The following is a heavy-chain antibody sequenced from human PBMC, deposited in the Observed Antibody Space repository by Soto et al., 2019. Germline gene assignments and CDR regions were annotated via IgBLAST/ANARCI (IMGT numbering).Heavy chain of an antibody. CDR3: ARDLGYCSGGSCDYYYYGMDV. V-gene: IGHV4-59*01. D-gene: IGHD2-15*01. Sequence: QVQLQESGPGLVKPSETLSLTCTVSGGSIGSYYWSWIRQPPGKGLEWIGYIYYSGSTNYNPSLKSRVTISVDTSKNQFSLKLSSVTAADTAVYYCARDLGYCSGGSCDYYYYGMDVWGQGTTVTVSS. CDR1: GGSIGSYY. J-gene: IGHJ6*02. CDR2: IYYSGST.